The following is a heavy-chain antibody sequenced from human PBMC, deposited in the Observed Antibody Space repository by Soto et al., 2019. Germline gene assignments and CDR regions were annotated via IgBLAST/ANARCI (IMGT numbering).Heavy chain of an antibody. J-gene: IGHJ5*02. CDR2: IIPIFGTA. CDR3: ARDQMAYYYGSGGRNWFDP. CDR1: GGTFSSYA. Sequence: KVSCKASGGTFSSYAISWVRQAPGQGLEWMGGIIPIFGTANYAQKFQGRVTITADESTSTAYMELSSLRSEDTAVYYCARDQMAYYYGSGGRNWFDPWGQGTLVTVSS. V-gene: IGHV1-69*01. D-gene: IGHD3-10*01.